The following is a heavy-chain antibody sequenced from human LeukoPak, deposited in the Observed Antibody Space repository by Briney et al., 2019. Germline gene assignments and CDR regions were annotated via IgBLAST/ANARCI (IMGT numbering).Heavy chain of an antibody. Sequence: SETLSLTCSVSDGSISSSSYYWGWIRQPPGKGLEWIASIYYSGSTYYNPSLKSRVTISVDTSKEQFSLRLSSVTAADTAVYYCARGGSGTWYPRGLHFDYWGQGTLVTASS. V-gene: IGHV4-39*07. CDR3: ARGGSGTWYPRGLHFDY. CDR2: IYYSGST. CDR1: DGSISSSSYY. J-gene: IGHJ4*02. D-gene: IGHD6-13*01.